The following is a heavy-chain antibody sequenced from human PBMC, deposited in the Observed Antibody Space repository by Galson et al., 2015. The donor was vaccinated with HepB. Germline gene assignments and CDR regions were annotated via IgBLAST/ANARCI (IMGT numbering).Heavy chain of an antibody. Sequence: SLRLSCAASGFTFRTSGMHWVRQAPRKGLQWVAVICSDGSNKYYADSVKGRLTISRDNSKNTVYLQLNSLRAGETGVYYCGGETNYAAYYVMDVWGQRTPVTVFS. J-gene: IGHJ6*02. CDR1: GFTFRTSG. D-gene: IGHD2-15*01. V-gene: IGHV3-33*01. CDR2: ICSDGSNK. CDR3: GGETNYAAYYVMDV.